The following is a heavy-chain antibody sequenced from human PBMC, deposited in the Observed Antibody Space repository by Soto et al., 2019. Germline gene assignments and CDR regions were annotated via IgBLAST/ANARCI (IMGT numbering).Heavy chain of an antibody. CDR1: GFSFSAYS. D-gene: IGHD3-16*02. CDR3: VSDPEDYVWGSSRSDY. CDR2: IGSRSRPI. J-gene: IGHJ4*02. Sequence: EVQLVESGGGLGQPGGSLRLSCTASGFSFSAYSMNWVRQVPGQGLEWVSYIGSRSRPIYYADSVKGRFTISSDNAKNSLYLQMNGLRAEDTAVYYWVSDPEDYVWGSSRSDYWGQGSLVTVTS. V-gene: IGHV3-48*04.